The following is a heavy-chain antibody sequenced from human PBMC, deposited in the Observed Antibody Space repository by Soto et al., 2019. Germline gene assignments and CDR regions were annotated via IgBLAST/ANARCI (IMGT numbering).Heavy chain of an antibody. V-gene: IGHV3-48*03. CDR2: ISSSGSTI. D-gene: IGHD2-15*01. CDR3: ARDGLARDIDPSMYYYYYYGMDV. Sequence: EVQLVESGGGLVQPGGSLRLSCAASGFTFSSYEMNWVRQAPGKGLEWVSYISSSGSTIYYADSVKGRFTISRDNAKNSLYLQMNSLRAEDTAVYYCARDGLARDIDPSMYYYYYYGMDVWGQGTTVTVSS. CDR1: GFTFSSYE. J-gene: IGHJ6*02.